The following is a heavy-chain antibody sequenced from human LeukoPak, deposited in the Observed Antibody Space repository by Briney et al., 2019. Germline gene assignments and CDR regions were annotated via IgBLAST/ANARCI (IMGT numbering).Heavy chain of an antibody. Sequence: PGGSLRLSCAASGFTFSSYAMSWVRQAPGKGLEWVSAISGSGGSTYYADSVKGRFTISRDNSKNTLYLQMNSLRAEDTAVYYCASETYYYDSSGYYAYYFDYWGQGTLVTVSS. CDR3: ASETYYYDSSGYYAYYFDY. D-gene: IGHD3-22*01. CDR1: GFTFSSYA. J-gene: IGHJ4*02. CDR2: ISGSGGST. V-gene: IGHV3-23*01.